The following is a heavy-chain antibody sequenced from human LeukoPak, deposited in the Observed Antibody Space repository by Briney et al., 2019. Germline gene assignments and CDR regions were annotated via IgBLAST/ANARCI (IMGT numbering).Heavy chain of an antibody. D-gene: IGHD6-13*01. V-gene: IGHV4-4*07. Sequence: PSETLSLTCTVSGGSISSYYWSWIRQPAGKGLEGIGRIYTSGSTNYNPSLKRRVTMSVDTSKNQFSLKLSSVTAADTAVYYCAREYSSPKISDPVISYYYMDVWGKGTTVTVSS. CDR1: GGSISSYY. CDR2: IYTSGST. CDR3: AREYSSPKISDPVISYYYMDV. J-gene: IGHJ6*03.